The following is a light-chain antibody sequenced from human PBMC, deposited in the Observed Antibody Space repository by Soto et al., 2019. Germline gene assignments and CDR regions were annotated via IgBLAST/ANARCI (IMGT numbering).Light chain of an antibody. Sequence: DIALTQSPGTLSLSPGDRATLSCRASQSVSTSYLAWYQQKPGQAPRLLIYGASTRATGIPARFSGSGSGADFTLTISGLEPEDFAVYYCQQYGSSRWTFGQGTKVDIK. CDR2: GAS. V-gene: IGKV3-20*01. J-gene: IGKJ1*01. CDR3: QQYGSSRWT. CDR1: QSVSTSY.